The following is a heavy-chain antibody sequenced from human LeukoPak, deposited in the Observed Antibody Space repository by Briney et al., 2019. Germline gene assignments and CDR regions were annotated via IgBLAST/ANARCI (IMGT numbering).Heavy chain of an antibody. V-gene: IGHV1-69*13. CDR1: GYTFTSYD. Sequence: SVKVSCKASGYTFTSYDISWVRQAPGQGLEWMGGIIPIFGTANYAQKFQGRVTIAADESTSTAYMELSSLRSEDTAVYYCAGGPASGSYFYCDYWGQGTLVTVSS. J-gene: IGHJ4*02. CDR2: IIPIFGTA. D-gene: IGHD1-26*01. CDR3: AGGPASGSYFYCDY.